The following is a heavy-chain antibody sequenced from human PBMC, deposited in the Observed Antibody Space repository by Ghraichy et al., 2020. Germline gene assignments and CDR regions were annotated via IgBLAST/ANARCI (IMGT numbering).Heavy chain of an antibody. CDR3: ARGLLQQLDY. D-gene: IGHD2-15*01. CDR2: IYYSGST. J-gene: IGHJ4*02. V-gene: IGHV4-59*01. CDR1: GGSISSYY. Sequence: ESLNISCTVSGGSISSYYWSWIRQPPGKGLEWIGYIYYSGSTNYNPSLKSRVTISVDTSKNQFSLKLSSVTAADTAVYYCARGLLQQLDYWGQGTLVTVSS.